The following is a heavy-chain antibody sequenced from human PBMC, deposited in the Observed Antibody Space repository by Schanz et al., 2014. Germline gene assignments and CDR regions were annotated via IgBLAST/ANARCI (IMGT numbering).Heavy chain of an antibody. CDR1: GFTFSSYA. CDR2: ISGGGGTT. J-gene: IGHJ4*02. CDR3: ARDFHGYGPHLDY. D-gene: IGHD5-12*01. Sequence: EVQLLESGGGLVQPGGSLRLSCAASGFTFSSYAMSWVRQAPGKGLEWVSAISGGGGTTYYADSVKGRFTISRDNSKNTLYLQLNSLRAEDTAVYDCARDFHGYGPHLDYWGQGSLVTVSS. V-gene: IGHV3-23*01.